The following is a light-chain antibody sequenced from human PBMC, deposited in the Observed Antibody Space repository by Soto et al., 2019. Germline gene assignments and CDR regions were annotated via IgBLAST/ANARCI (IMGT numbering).Light chain of an antibody. V-gene: IGKV1-9*01. CDR1: QGLSSD. J-gene: IGKJ5*01. CDR3: QQLNSYPIT. Sequence: DIQLTQSPSFLSASVGDRVTITCRARQGLSSDLAWYQQKPGKAPKLLIYAASTLQSGVPSRFSGSGSGTEFTLTISSLQPEDFATYYCQQLNSYPITFGQGTRLEIQ. CDR2: AAS.